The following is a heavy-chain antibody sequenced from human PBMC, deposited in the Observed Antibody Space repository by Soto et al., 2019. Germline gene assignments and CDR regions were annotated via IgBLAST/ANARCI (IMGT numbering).Heavy chain of an antibody. CDR3: ARDWIAAAGTLEYNWFDP. CDR2: TYYRSKWYN. CDR1: GDSVSSNSAA. D-gene: IGHD6-13*01. V-gene: IGHV6-1*01. J-gene: IGHJ5*02. Sequence: SQTLSLTCAIPGDSVSSNSAAWNWIRQSPSRGLEWLGRTYYRSKWYNDYAVSVKSRITINPDTSKNQFSLQLNSVTPEDTAVYYCARDWIAAAGTLEYNWFDPWGQGTLVTVSS.